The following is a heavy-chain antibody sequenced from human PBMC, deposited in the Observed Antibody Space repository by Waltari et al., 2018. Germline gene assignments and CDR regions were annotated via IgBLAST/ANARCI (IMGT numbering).Heavy chain of an antibody. CDR1: GFTFSTYA. Sequence: EVQLLESGGGLVQPGGSLRLSCAASGFTFSTYAMSWVRQAPGTGLEWVSAISGSGGSTYYADSVKGRFTISRDDSKNTLYLQMNSLRAEDTAVYYCAKDGGDLPDYYDSSGYPHWGQGTLVTVSA. V-gene: IGHV3-23*01. CDR2: ISGSGGST. J-gene: IGHJ1*01. D-gene: IGHD3-22*01. CDR3: AKDGGDLPDYYDSSGYPH.